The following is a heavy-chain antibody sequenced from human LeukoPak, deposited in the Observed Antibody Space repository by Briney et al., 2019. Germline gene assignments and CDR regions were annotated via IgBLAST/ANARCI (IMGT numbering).Heavy chain of an antibody. V-gene: IGHV3-53*01. D-gene: IGHD1-14*01. CDR3: ARGVEPLAANTLAY. J-gene: IGHJ4*02. CDR1: GFTVITND. CDR2: LYSDGNT. Sequence: EGSLRLSRAASGFTVITNDMTWVRQAPGKGLEWVSVLYSDGNTKYADSVQGRFTISRDNSKNTLYLEMNSLSPDDTAVYYCARGVEPLAANTLAYWGQGTLVTVSS.